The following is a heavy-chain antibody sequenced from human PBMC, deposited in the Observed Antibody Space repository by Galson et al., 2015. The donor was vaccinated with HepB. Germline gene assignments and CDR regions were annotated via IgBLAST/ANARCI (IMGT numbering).Heavy chain of an antibody. CDR3: VKVASSVFFDY. V-gene: IGHV3-23*01. J-gene: IGHJ4*02. Sequence: SLRLSCAASGFTFGTSGMSWVRQAPGGGLEWVSYIRSGGEIIFYSHSVEGRFIISRDNSKNMVYLHMSSLRAEDTGVYYCVKVASSVFFDYWGPGARVIVSS. CDR2: IRSGGEII. CDR1: GFTFGTSG.